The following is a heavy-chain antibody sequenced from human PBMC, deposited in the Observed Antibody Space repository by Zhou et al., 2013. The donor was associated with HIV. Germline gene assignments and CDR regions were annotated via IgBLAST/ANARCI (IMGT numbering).Heavy chain of an antibody. CDR3: ARARYYYGSGSYYPFDY. CDR2: INPNSGGT. CDR1: GYTFTSYH. J-gene: IGHJ4*02. Sequence: QVQLVQSGAAVKKPGSSVKVSCKASGYTFTSYHVHWVRRAPGQGLEWMGWINPNSGGTNYAQKFQGRVTMTRDTSISTAYMELSRLRSDDTAVYYCARARYYYGSGSYYPFDYWGQGTLVTVSS. D-gene: IGHD3-10*01. V-gene: IGHV1-2*02.